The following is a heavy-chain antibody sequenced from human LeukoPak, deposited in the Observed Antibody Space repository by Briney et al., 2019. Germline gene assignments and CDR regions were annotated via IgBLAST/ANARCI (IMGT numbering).Heavy chain of an antibody. D-gene: IGHD5-18*01. V-gene: IGHV1-18*01. CDR2: ISAYNGNT. Sequence: GASVKVSCKASGYTFTSYGISWVRQAPGQGLEWMGWISAYNGNTNYAQKLQSRVTMTTDTSTSTAYMELRSLRSDDTAVYYCARGPPSWTPGYPVDYWGQGTLVTVSS. CDR1: GYTFTSYG. J-gene: IGHJ4*02. CDR3: ARGPPSWTPGYPVDY.